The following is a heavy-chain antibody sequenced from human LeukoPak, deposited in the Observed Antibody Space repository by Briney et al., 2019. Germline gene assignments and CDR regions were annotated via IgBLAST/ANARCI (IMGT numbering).Heavy chain of an antibody. D-gene: IGHD3-10*01. Sequence: SSQTLSLTCTVSGGSISSGDYYWSWIRQPPGKGLEWVGYIYYSGSTYYNPSLKSRVTISVDTSKNQFSLKLSSVTAADTAVYYCALYGSGSYNFDYWGQGTLVTVSP. CDR1: GGSISSGDYY. J-gene: IGHJ4*02. CDR3: ALYGSGSYNFDY. V-gene: IGHV4-30-4*01. CDR2: IYYSGST.